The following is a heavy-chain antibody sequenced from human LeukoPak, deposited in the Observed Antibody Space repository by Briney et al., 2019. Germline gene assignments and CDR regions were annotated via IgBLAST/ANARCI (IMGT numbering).Heavy chain of an antibody. J-gene: IGHJ5*01. CDR1: GFTFDDYG. CDR2: IIWSGGST. V-gene: IGHV3-20*04. D-gene: IGHD1-26*01. CDR3: AKERGASNWCDT. Sequence: PGGSLRLSCAASGFTFDDYGMSWVRQAPGKGLEWVSSIIWSGGSTGYADSVKGRFTISRDNAKNSLYLQMNSLRAEDTAVYYCAKERGASNWCDTRGPGTPCTVSS.